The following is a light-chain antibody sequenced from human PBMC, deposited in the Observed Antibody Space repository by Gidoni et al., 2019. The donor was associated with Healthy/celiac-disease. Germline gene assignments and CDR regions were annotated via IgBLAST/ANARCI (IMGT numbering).Light chain of an antibody. Sequence: DIQLTPSPSFLSASVGDRVTITRRASQGISSYLAWYQQKPGKAPKLLIYAASTLQSGVPSRFSGSGSGTEFTLTISSLQPEDFATYYCQQLNSYLTWTFGQGTKVEIK. J-gene: IGKJ1*01. V-gene: IGKV1-9*01. CDR3: QQLNSYLTWT. CDR2: AAS. CDR1: QGISSY.